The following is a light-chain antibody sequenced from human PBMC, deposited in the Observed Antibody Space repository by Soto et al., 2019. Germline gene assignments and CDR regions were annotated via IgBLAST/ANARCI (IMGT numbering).Light chain of an antibody. V-gene: IGLV2-23*01. Sequence: QSVLTQPASVSGSPGQSITISCTGSSSDVGRYNRVSWYQHHPGKAPKLMIYEGSKRPSGVSNRFSGSKSGSTASLTISGLQAEDEADYDCSSYAGTTTFVVFGGGTKLTVL. CDR2: EGS. J-gene: IGLJ2*01. CDR3: SSYAGTTTFVV. CDR1: SSDVGRYNR.